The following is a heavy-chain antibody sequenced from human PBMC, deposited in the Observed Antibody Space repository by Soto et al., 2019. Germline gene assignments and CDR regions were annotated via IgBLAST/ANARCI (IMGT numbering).Heavy chain of an antibody. D-gene: IGHD3-16*01. CDR2: ISYIDGHT. CDR3: AKSLITFGGVDGQTPLFDF. CDR1: VFTFNNYA. Sequence: EVQLFESGGDLVHPGGSLTLSCVASVFTFNNYAMSWVRQAPGKGPEWVSAISYIDGHTYDAGSVRGRFTVSRDDSKNTLYLQMNILRVEDSAIYYCAKSLITFGGVDGQTPLFDFWGQGTLVTVSS. V-gene: IGHV3-23*01. J-gene: IGHJ4*02.